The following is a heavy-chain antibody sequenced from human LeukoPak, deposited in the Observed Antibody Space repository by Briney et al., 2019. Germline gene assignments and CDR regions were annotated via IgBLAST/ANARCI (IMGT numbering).Heavy chain of an antibody. CDR1: GFTFSRYA. Sequence: GGSLRLSCAASGFTFSRYAMSWVRQAPGKRLEWVSAIVVSGVTTYYADSVQGRFTISRDNSKNTLSLQMTSLRLEDTALYYCSKDTQHKSGWYHGDDWGQGTLVTVSS. CDR2: IVVSGVTT. J-gene: IGHJ4*02. CDR3: SKDTQHKSGWYHGDD. D-gene: IGHD6-19*01. V-gene: IGHV3-23*01.